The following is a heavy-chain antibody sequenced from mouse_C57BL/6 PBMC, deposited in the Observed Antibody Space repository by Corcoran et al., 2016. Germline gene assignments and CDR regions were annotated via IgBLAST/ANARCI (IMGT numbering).Heavy chain of an antibody. CDR2: INTYSGVP. V-gene: IGHV9-3*01. CDR3: ARSGDYEFAY. J-gene: IGHJ3*01. CDR1: GYTFTTYG. D-gene: IGHD2-4*01. Sequence: QIQLVQSGPELKKPGETVKISCKASGYTFTTYGMSWVKQAPGKGLKWMGWINTYSGVPTYADDFKGRFAFSLETSASTAYLQINNLKNEDTATYFCARSGDYEFAYWGQGTLVTVSA.